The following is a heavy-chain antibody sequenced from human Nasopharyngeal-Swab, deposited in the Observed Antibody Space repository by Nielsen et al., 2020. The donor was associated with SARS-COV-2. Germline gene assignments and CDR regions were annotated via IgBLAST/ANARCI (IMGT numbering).Heavy chain of an antibody. D-gene: IGHD1-1*01. J-gene: IGHJ4*02. V-gene: IGHV3-74*01. CDR1: GFMFSSFY. CDR2: INFDGNDA. Sequence: GGSLRLSCTASGFMFSSFYMEWVRQAPGKGLVWVSRINFDGNDAQYADSVKGRFTISRDNARNTLYLQLNSLRAEDTAVYYCARGRRSFPTDYWGQGTLVTVSS. CDR3: ARGRRSFPTDY.